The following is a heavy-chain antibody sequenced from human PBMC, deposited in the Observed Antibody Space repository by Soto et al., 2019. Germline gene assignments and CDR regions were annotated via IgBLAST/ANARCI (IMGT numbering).Heavy chain of an antibody. D-gene: IGHD3-10*01. CDR1: GFTFSSYW. J-gene: IGHJ6*03. Sequence: GGSLRLSCAASGFTFSSYWMSWVRQAPGKGLEWVANIKQDGSEKYYVDSVKGRFTISRDNAKNSLYLQMNSLRAEDTAVYYCARGTMVLQINYYYYYYMDVWGKGTTVTVSS. CDR2: IKQDGSEK. CDR3: ARGTMVLQINYYYYYYMDV. V-gene: IGHV3-7*01.